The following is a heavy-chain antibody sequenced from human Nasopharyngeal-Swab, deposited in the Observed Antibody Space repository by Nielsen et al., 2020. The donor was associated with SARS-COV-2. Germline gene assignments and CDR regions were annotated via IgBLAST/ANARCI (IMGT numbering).Heavy chain of an antibody. Sequence: SDTLSLTCTVSGSSISSYYWSWIRQPPGKGLDWIGSIYYSGSTNYNPSLTSRVTISVDTSKNQFSLKLSSVTAADTAVYYCARGSGYYDSSGYSDYWGQGTLVTVSS. V-gene: IGHV4-59*13. CDR1: GSSISSYY. J-gene: IGHJ4*02. CDR3: ARGSGYYDSSGYSDY. D-gene: IGHD3-22*01. CDR2: IYYSGST.